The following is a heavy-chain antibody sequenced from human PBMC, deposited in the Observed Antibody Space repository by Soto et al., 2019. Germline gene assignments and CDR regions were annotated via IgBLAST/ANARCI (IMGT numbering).Heavy chain of an antibody. V-gene: IGHV3-53*01. D-gene: IGHD6-19*01. Sequence: GGSLRLSCSVAGFTVSDSMSWVRQAPGKGLECVSFIHSDGSTHYTDSVRGRFTISRDNSKNTLYLQMDRLRVDDTAVYFCARDASGHFDYWGQGTLVTVGS. J-gene: IGHJ4*02. CDR3: ARDASGHFDY. CDR2: IHSDGST. CDR1: GFTVSDS.